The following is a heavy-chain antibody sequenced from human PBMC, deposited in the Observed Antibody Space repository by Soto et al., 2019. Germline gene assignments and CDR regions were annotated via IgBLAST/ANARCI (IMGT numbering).Heavy chain of an antibody. J-gene: IGHJ5*02. CDR1: GTSFSGFY. CDR2: IYATGTT. V-gene: IGHV4-4*07. D-gene: IGHD1-1*01. Sequence: SEPLSLTRTVSGTSFSGFYWSWLSKHAGKGLEWIGRIYATGTTDYNPSVTSRVMRSVDTSKKQFSLKLGAVTAADTAVYYCVRDGTKTLRDWFDPWGQGISVTVS. CDR3: VRDGTKTLRDWFDP.